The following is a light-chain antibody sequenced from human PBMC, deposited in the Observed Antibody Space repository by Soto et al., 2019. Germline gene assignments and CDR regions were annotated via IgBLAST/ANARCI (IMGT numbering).Light chain of an antibody. CDR3: AAWDDSLSGGV. CDR1: SSNIGSNY. CDR2: SNN. J-gene: IGLJ1*01. V-gene: IGLV1-47*02. Sequence: QSVLTQPPSASGTPGQRVTISCSGSSSNIGSNYVYWYQQLPGTGPKLLIYSNNQRPSGVPDRFSGSKSGTSASLAISGLRSEDEADYYCAAWDDSLSGGVFGTGTKVTVL.